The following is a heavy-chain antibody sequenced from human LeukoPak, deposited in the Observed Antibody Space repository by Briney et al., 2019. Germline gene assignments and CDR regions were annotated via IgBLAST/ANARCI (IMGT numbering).Heavy chain of an antibody. CDR1: GYAFTSYG. CDR3: ARTYYYDSSGYYYGRPVDY. CDR2: ISAYNGNT. V-gene: IGHV1-18*01. Sequence: ASVKVSCKASGYAFTSYGISWVRQAPGQGLEWMGWISAYNGNTNYAQKLQGRVTMTTDTSTSTAYMELRSLRSDDTAVYYCARTYYYDSSGYYYGRPVDYWGQGTLVTVSS. J-gene: IGHJ4*02. D-gene: IGHD3-22*01.